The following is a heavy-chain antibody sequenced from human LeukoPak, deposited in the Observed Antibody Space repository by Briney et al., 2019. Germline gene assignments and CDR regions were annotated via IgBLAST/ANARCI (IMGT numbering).Heavy chain of an antibody. CDR2: ISYDGSNK. CDR3: ARDHYGSWSGFFY. CDR1: GFTFSTYA. Sequence: GGSLRLSCAASGFTFSTYAMHWVRQAPGKGLEWVAVISYDGSNKYYADSVKGRFTISRDNSKNTLSLQMNSLRAEDTAVYYCARDHYGSWSGFFYWGQGTLVTVSS. J-gene: IGHJ4*02. V-gene: IGHV3-30*04. D-gene: IGHD3-3*01.